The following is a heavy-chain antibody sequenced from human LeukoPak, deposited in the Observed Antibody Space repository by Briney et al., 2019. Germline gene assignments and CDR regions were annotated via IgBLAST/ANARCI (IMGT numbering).Heavy chain of an antibody. D-gene: IGHD3-9*01. V-gene: IGHV5-51*01. CDR3: ARQQWEDILTGYSTIAAFDI. Sequence: GESLKISGKGSGYSFTSYWIGWVRQMPGKGLEWMGIIYPGDSDTRYSPSFQGQVTISADKSISTAYLQWSSLKASDTAMYYCARQQWEDILTGYSTIAAFDIWGQGTMVTVSS. CDR1: GYSFTSYW. CDR2: IYPGDSDT. J-gene: IGHJ3*02.